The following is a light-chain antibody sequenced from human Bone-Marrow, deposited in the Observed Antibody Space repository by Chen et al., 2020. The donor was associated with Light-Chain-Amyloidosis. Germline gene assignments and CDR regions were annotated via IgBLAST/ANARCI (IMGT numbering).Light chain of an antibody. CDR2: EVH. J-gene: IGLJ1*01. CDR1: SRDIGSYNY. V-gene: IGLV2-14*01. Sequence: QSALTQPASVSGSPGPSITISCTGTSRDIGSYNYVSWYQQFPGKAPNLILYEVHQRPSGISHRFSGSKSDNTASLTISGLQAEDEAVYYCSSYSMRTILYVFGTGTTVTVL. CDR3: SSYSMRTILYV.